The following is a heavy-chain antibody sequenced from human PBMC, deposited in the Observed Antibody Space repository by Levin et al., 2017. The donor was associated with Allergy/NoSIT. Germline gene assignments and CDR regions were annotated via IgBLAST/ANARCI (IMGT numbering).Heavy chain of an antibody. CDR3: AKMFRRDGYNHFDY. Sequence: GGSLRLSCAASGFTFDDYAMHWVRQAPGKGLEWVSGISWNSGSIGYADSVKGRFTISRDNAKNSLYLQMNSLRAEDTALYYCAKMFRRDGYNHFDYWGQGTLVTVSS. V-gene: IGHV3-9*01. J-gene: IGHJ4*02. D-gene: IGHD5-24*01. CDR1: GFTFDDYA. CDR2: ISWNSGSI.